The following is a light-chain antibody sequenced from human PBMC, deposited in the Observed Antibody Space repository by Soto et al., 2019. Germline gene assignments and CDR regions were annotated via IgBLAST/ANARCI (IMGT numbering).Light chain of an antibody. CDR1: QSVRTDY. CDR3: QQYGASPWT. J-gene: IGKJ1*01. CDR2: DTS. V-gene: IGKV3-20*01. Sequence: LNQSLDTLSLKTEERATLSCRASQSVRTDYLTWYQQKRGQAPRLLIYDTSTRATGIPDRFSGSGSGTDFTLTICRLEPEDFAVYHCQQYGASPWTFGQGGMVDIK.